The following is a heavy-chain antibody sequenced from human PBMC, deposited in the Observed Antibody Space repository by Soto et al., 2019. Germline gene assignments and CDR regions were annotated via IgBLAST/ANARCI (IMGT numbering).Heavy chain of an antibody. D-gene: IGHD5-12*01. J-gene: IGHJ4*02. V-gene: IGHV4-4*02. CDR2: IHHSGNT. Sequence: QVQLQESGPGLVKPSGTLSLTGAVSGGSISSDNWWSWVRQPPGKGLEWIGEIHHSGNTNYKPSLKSPVTISVHKARNLFSLRLSSVSAAETAVYYCARDSYSATEGRDGYNLLYWGQGSLVTVSS. CDR3: ARDSYSATEGRDGYNLLY. CDR1: GGSISSDNW.